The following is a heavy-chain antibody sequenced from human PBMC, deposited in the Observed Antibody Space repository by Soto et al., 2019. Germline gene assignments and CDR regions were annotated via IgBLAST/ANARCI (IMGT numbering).Heavy chain of an antibody. CDR3: ARGGATDFDY. V-gene: IGHV3-66*01. D-gene: IGHD1-26*01. CDR2: IYSGGNT. Sequence: EVQLVESGGGLVQPGGSLRLSCAASGFPVTSDHMSWVRQPPGKGLEWVSLIYSGGNTNYPDSVKGRFTISRDNSRNTVHLQMNSLRAEDTAVYYWARGGATDFDYWGQGTMVTVSS. J-gene: IGHJ4*02. CDR1: GFPVTSDH.